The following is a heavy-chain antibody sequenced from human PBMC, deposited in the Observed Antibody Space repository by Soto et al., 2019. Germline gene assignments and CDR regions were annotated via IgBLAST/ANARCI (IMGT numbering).Heavy chain of an antibody. D-gene: IGHD1-20*01. J-gene: IGHJ5*02. CDR1: GGAISSGGYY. CDR2: IHYSGST. V-gene: IGHV4-31*03. Sequence: NPSETLSLTCTVTGGAISSGGYYWSWLRQHPVKGLEWIGYIHYSGSTYSNPSLKSRITISVDTSKNQFSLKLRSVTAADTAIYYCARGGMTVFSTAQHSWFDPWGQGSLVTVSS. CDR3: ARGGMTVFSTAQHSWFDP.